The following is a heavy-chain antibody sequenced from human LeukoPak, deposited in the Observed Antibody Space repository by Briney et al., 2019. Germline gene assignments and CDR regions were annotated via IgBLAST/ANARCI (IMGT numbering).Heavy chain of an antibody. Sequence: KPSETLSLTCTVSGGSISSYYWSWIRQPAGKGLEWIGRIYTSGSTNYNPSLKSRVTMSVDTSKNQFSLKLSSVTAADTAVYYCARGREDIVVVPAAMMGYYYYYYMDVWGKGTTVTVSS. CDR3: ARGREDIVVVPAAMMGYYYYYYMDV. D-gene: IGHD2-2*01. J-gene: IGHJ6*03. CDR1: GGSISSYY. V-gene: IGHV4-4*07. CDR2: IYTSGST.